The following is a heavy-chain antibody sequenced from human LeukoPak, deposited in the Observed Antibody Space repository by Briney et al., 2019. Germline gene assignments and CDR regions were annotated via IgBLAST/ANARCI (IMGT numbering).Heavy chain of an antibody. CDR2: ISNDGSRK. Sequence: ESGGSLRLSCAPSGFTFSSHGMHWVRQAPGKGLEWVAIISNDGSRKYYAHSVEGRFTISRDNSKNTLYLQMDSLRAEDTAVYHCARDRAWNYFDYWGQGTLVTVSS. CDR1: GFTFSSHG. CDR3: ARDRAWNYFDY. D-gene: IGHD3-3*01. V-gene: IGHV3-30*03. J-gene: IGHJ4*02.